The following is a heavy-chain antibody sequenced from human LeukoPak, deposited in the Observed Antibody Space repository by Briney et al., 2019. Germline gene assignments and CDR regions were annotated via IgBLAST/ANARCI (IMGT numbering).Heavy chain of an antibody. CDR2: IYYSGST. CDR1: GGSISSGGYY. CDR3: ARDRPGYCSSTSYSQHYFDY. J-gene: IGHJ4*02. Sequence: SETLSLTCTVSGGSISSGGYYWSWIRQRPGKGLEWIGYIYYSGSTYYNPSLKSRVTISVDTSKNQFSLKLSSVTAADTAVYYCARDRPGYCSSTSYSQHYFDYWGQGTLSPSPQ. V-gene: IGHV4-31*03. D-gene: IGHD2-2*01.